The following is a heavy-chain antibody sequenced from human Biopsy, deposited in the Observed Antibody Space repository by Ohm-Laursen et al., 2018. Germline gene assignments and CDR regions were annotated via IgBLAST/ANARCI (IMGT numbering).Heavy chain of an antibody. CDR3: ATKLTGYFHH. J-gene: IGHJ1*01. CDR1: GCTFINYG. CDR2: NIPILGTG. V-gene: IGHV1-69*06. Sequence: ASVKVSCKAPGCTFINYGVNWVRQAPGQGLEWLGGNIPILGTGNYAQKFQERVTVAADTSTSTATMELSSLRSDDTAVYYCATKLTGYFHHWGQGTLVIVSS. D-gene: IGHD3-9*01.